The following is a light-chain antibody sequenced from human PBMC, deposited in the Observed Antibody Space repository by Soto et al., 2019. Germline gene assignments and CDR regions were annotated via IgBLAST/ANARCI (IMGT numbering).Light chain of an antibody. J-gene: IGKJ1*01. CDR3: QQYGSSPKT. Sequence: IVMTQSPATLSVSPGERATLSCRASQSVSSNLAWYQQKPGQAPRLLIYDASTRATGIPARFSGSGSGTDFTLTISRLEPEDFAVYYCQQYGSSPKTFGQGTKVDIK. CDR1: QSVSSN. V-gene: IGKV3-20*01. CDR2: DAS.